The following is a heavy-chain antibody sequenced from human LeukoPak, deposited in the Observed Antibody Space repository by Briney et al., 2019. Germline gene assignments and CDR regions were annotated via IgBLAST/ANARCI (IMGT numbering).Heavy chain of an antibody. CDR1: GGSISSGSYY. D-gene: IGHD3-3*01. CDR2: IYTSGST. Sequence: SETLSLTCTVSGGSISSGSYYWSWIRQPAGKGLEWIGRIYTSGSTNYNPSLKSRVTISVDTSKNQFSLKLSSVTAADTAVYYCARVRSYDFWSGSHYYYYMDVWGKGTTVTVSS. CDR3: ARVRSYDFWSGSHYYYYMDV. V-gene: IGHV4-61*02. J-gene: IGHJ6*03.